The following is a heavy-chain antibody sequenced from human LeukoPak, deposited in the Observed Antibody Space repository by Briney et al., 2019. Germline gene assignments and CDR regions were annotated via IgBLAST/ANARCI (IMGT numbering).Heavy chain of an antibody. CDR1: GFTFGDYA. CDR3: TRDGFGTVATGRYFDN. Sequence: GSLRLSCTTSGFTFGDYAMSWVRQAPGKGLVWVGFIRTRAYGGTTEYAASVKGRFTISRDESKSLAYLQMNSLKTEDTTVYYCTRDGFGTVATGRYFDNWGQGTLVTVSS. V-gene: IGHV3-49*04. D-gene: IGHD1-26*01. J-gene: IGHJ4*02. CDR2: IRTRAYGGTT.